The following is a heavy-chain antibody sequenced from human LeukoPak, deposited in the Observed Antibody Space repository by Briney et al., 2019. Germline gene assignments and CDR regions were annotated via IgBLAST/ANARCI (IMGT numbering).Heavy chain of an antibody. J-gene: IGHJ5*02. CDR1: GFTFSSYW. V-gene: IGHV3-7*01. Sequence: PGGSLRLSCAASGFTFSSYWMSWVRQAPGKGLEWVANIKEDGSEKYYVDSVKGRFTISRDNAKNSLYLQMNSLRAEDTAVYYCARGRLKYETNWFDPWGQGTLVTVSS. CDR3: ARGRLKYETNWFDP. CDR2: IKEDGSEK. D-gene: IGHD2-21*02.